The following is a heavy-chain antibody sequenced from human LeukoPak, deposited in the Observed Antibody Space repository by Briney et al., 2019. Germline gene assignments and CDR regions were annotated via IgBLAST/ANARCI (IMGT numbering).Heavy chain of an antibody. V-gene: IGHV4-34*01. Sequence: SETLSLTCAVYGGSFSGYYWSWIRQPPGKGLEWIGEINHSGSTNYNPSLKSRVTISVDTSKNQFSLKLSSVTAADTAVYYCARGQGIAARRGLGYWGQGTLVTVSS. J-gene: IGHJ4*02. CDR3: ARGQGIAARRGLGY. CDR1: GGSFSGYY. CDR2: INHSGST. D-gene: IGHD6-6*01.